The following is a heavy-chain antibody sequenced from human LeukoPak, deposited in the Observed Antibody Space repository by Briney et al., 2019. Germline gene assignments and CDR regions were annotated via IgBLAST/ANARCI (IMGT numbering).Heavy chain of an antibody. CDR1: GASMTNYY. CDR2: IYYTGNT. J-gene: IGHJ4*02. CDR3: ARRGSSGWHFDY. Sequence: SETLSLTCTVSGASMTNYYWSWIRKPPGKGLEWIGYIYYTGNTNYNPSLKSRVTISVDTSKNQFSLKLSSVTAADTAVYYCARRGSSGWHFDYWGQGTLVTVSS. D-gene: IGHD6-19*01. V-gene: IGHV4-59*01.